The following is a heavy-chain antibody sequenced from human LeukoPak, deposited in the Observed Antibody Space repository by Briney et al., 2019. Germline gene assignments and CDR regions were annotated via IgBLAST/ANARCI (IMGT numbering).Heavy chain of an antibody. J-gene: IGHJ4*02. D-gene: IGHD3-22*01. CDR3: ARQETTYDSSGYLDY. V-gene: IGHV5-51*01. CDR1: GYSFTSYW. CDR2: IYPGDSDT. Sequence: GESLKISCKGSGYSFTSYWIGWVRQMPGKGLEWMGIIYPGDSDTRYSPSFQGQVTISADKSISTAYLQWSSLKASDTAMYYCARQETTYDSSGYLDYWGQGTLVTVSS.